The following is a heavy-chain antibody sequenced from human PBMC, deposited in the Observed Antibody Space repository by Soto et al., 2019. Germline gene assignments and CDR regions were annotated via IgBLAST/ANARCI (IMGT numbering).Heavy chain of an antibody. CDR3: AIVRVADSPLDH. CDR1: GFIFSNNG. CDR2: MSYDGSAK. Sequence: GGSLRLSCEGSGFIFSNNGMHWVRQAPGKGLEWVAFMSYDGSAKFLADSVKGRFTISRDNSKSTLFLHMSSLRAEDTAMYYCAIVRVADSPLDHWGQGTRVTVSS. J-gene: IGHJ4*02. V-gene: IGHV3-30*02. D-gene: IGHD3-10*02.